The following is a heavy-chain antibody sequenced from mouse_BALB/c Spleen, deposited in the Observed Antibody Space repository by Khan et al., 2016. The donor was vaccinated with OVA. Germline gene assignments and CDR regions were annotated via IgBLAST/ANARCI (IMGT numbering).Heavy chain of an antibody. CDR1: GFTFSTYG. V-gene: IGHV5-6*02. CDR3: TRLAYYYNSEGFAY. Sequence: EVKLEVSGGDLVKPGGSLKLSCAVSGFTFSTYGMSWVRQTPDMRLEWVATISTGGHYTYYPDSVKGRFTISRDNAMNTLYLQMSILKSEDTAIYYCTRLAYYYNSEGFAYWGQGTLVAVSA. D-gene: IGHD1-1*01. J-gene: IGHJ3*01. CDR2: ISTGGHYT.